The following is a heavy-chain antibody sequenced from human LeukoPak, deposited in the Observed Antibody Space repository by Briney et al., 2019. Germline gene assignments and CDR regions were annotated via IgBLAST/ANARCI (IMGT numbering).Heavy chain of an antibody. CDR1: GFTFSSYS. V-gene: IGHV3-21*01. Sequence: GGSLRLSCAASGFTFSSYSMNWVRQAPGKGLEWVSSISSSSSYIYYADSVKGRSTISRGNAKNSLYLQMNSLRAEDTAVYYCARGGTNFDYWGQGTLVTVSS. CDR3: ARGGTNFDY. J-gene: IGHJ4*02. D-gene: IGHD1-1*01. CDR2: ISSSSSYI.